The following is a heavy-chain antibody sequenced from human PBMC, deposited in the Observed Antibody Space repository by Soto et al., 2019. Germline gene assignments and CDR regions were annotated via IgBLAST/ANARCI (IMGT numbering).Heavy chain of an antibody. CDR1: GGSISSSNW. CDR2: IYDSGST. CDR3: ARECGAAAYYGMDV. D-gene: IGHD6-13*01. J-gene: IGHJ6*02. Sequence: QVQLQESGPGLVKPSGTLSLTSAVSGGSISSSNWWSWVRQPPGKGLAWIGEIYDSGSTNSNPSLKRRVTISVDKAKNQFSLKLSSVTDADAAVYYCARECGAAAYYGMDVWGQGTTVTVSS. V-gene: IGHV4-4*02.